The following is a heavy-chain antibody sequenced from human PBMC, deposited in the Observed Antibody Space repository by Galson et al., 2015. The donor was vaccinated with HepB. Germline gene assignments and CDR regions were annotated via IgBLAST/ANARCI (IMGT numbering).Heavy chain of an antibody. Sequence: SVKVSCKASGGTFSNYTVHWVRQAPGQGLEWMGRIIPILGIANHAQKFQGRVTIPADKSTRTADMELSSLGPEDTAVYYCARLGYCTSTTCYFGTYYWFDPWGQGTQVTVSS. V-gene: IGHV1-69*02. CDR1: GGTFSNYT. CDR2: IIPILGIA. CDR3: ARLGYCTSTTCYFGTYYWFDP. D-gene: IGHD2/OR15-2a*01. J-gene: IGHJ5*02.